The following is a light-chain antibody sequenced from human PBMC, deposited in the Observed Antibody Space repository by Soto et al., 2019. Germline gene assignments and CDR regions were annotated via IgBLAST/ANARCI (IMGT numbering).Light chain of an antibody. Sequence: EIVLTQSPGTLALSPGEEDTISCRASQSVSKYLAWYQQKPGQAPRLLIYGASSRATGIPDSFSGSGSGTDFTLTISRLEPEDFAVYYCQQYGGSPQTFGQGTKV. V-gene: IGKV3-20*01. CDR2: GAS. J-gene: IGKJ1*01. CDR3: QQYGGSPQT. CDR1: QSVSKY.